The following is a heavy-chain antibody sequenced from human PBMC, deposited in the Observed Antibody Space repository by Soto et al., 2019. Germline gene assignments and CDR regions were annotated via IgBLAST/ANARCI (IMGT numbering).Heavy chain of an antibody. CDR2: ISGGGDNT. V-gene: IGHV3-23*01. Sequence: EVQLLDSGGGLVQPGGSLRLSCEASGFTFSNYAMNWVRQAPGKGLEWVLGISGGGDNTYYADSVKGRFTISRDNSKNTVFLQMNSLRSEDTAVYYCAKGRLARGFDYWGQGTLVIVSS. J-gene: IGHJ4*02. CDR1: GFTFSNYA. CDR3: AKGRLARGFDY.